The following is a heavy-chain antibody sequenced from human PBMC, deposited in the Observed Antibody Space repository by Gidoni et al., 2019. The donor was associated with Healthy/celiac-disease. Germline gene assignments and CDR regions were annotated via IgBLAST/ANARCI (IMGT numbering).Heavy chain of an antibody. CDR2: IDPSDSYT. V-gene: IGHV5-10-1*03. D-gene: IGHD3-3*01. J-gene: IGHJ5*02. Sequence: EVQLVQSGAEVKKPGESLRISCKGSGYSFTSYWISWVRQMPGKGLEWMGRIDPSDSYTNYSPSFQGHVTISADKSISTAYLQWSSLKASDTAMYYCARSFLAKDKLQWFDPWGQGTLVTVSS. CDR3: ARSFLAKDKLQWFDP. CDR1: GYSFTSYW.